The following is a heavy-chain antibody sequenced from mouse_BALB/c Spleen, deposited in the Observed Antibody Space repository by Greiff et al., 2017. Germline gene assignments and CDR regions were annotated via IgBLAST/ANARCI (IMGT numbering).Heavy chain of an antibody. CDR3: ARARYYYGSSYFDY. CDR2: IWGDGST. CDR1: GFSLTGYG. Sequence: VQRVESGPGLVAPSQSLSITCTVSGFSLTGYGVNWVRQPPGKGLEWLGMIWGDGSTDYNSALKSRLSISKDNSKSQVFLKMNSLQTDDTARYYCARARYYYGSSYFDYWGQGTTLTVSS. D-gene: IGHD1-1*01. J-gene: IGHJ2*01. V-gene: IGHV2-6-7*01.